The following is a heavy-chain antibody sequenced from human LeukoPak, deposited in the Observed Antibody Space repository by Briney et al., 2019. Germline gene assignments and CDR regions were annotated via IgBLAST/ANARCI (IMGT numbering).Heavy chain of an antibody. J-gene: IGHJ4*02. CDR2: INPNSGNT. V-gene: IGHV1-2*02. CDR3: ARDLLDGDLRQYSSSWNVGHTVDY. Sequence: ASVKVSCKASGYTFTAYWIHWVRQAPGQRLEWMGWINPNSGNTNYAQKFQGRVTMTRDTSISTAYMELSRLRSDDTAVYYCARDLLDGDLRQYSSSWNVGHTVDYWGQGTLVSVSS. D-gene: IGHD6-13*01. CDR1: GYTFTAYW.